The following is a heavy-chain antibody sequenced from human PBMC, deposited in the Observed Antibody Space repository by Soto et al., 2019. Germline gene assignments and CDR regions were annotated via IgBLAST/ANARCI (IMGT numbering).Heavy chain of an antibody. D-gene: IGHD3-22*01. V-gene: IGHV4-34*01. CDR3: ASSGYYYGFPLH. Sequence: SETLSLTCAVYGGSFSGYYWSWIRQPPGKGLEWIGEINHSGSTNYNPSLKSRVTISVDTSKNQFSLKLSSVTAADTAVYYCASSGYYYGFPLHWGQGTLVTVSS. CDR1: GGSFSGYY. CDR2: INHSGST. J-gene: IGHJ4*02.